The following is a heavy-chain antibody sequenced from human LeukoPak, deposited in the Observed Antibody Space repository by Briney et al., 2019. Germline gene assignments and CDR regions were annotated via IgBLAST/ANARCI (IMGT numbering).Heavy chain of an antibody. Sequence: SETLSLTCTVSGGSISSSSYYWGWIRQPPGKGLEWIGSIYYSGSTYYNPSLKSRVTMSVDTSKNQFSLKLSSVTAADTAVYYCARDCTNGVCLLDWGQGTLVTVSS. D-gene: IGHD2-8*01. CDR3: ARDCTNGVCLLD. CDR1: GGSISSSSYY. J-gene: IGHJ4*02. V-gene: IGHV4-39*07. CDR2: IYYSGST.